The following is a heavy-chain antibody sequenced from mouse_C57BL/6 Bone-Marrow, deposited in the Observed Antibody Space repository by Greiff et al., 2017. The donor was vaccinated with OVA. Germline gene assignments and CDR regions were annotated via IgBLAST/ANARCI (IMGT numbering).Heavy chain of an antibody. CDR2: ISSGGSYT. J-gene: IGHJ2*01. Sequence: EVKLMESGGDLVKPGGSLKLSCAASGFTFSSSGMSWVRQTPDKRLEWVATISSGGSYTYYPDSVKGRFTISRDNAKNTLYLQMSSLKSEDTAMYYCARRLSSYFDYWGQGTTLTVSS. CDR1: GFTFSSSG. V-gene: IGHV5-6*02. CDR3: ARRLSSYFDY.